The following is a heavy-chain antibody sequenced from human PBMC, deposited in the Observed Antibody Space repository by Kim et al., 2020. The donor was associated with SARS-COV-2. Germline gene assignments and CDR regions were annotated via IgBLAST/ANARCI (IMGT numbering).Heavy chain of an antibody. J-gene: IGHJ6*02. CDR3: AKALLRGVNYYYYGMDV. D-gene: IGHD3-10*01. V-gene: IGHV3-30*02. Sequence: GKGRFTISRDNSKNTLYLQMSSLRAEDTALFYCAKALLRGVNYYYYGMDVWGQGTTVTVSS.